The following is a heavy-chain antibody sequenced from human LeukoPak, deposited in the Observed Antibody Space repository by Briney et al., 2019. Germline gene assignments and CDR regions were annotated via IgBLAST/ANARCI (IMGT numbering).Heavy chain of an antibody. Sequence: PGGSLRLSCAASGFSVSLNYMNWVRQAPGKGLEWGSILYSGCDTYYADSVKGRFTISRDSSKNMRFLHMNSLRADDTAVYYCARVGDHFHWYLDLWGRDTLVTVSS. J-gene: IGHJ2*01. D-gene: IGHD3-3*02. V-gene: IGHV3-53*01. CDR2: LYSGCDT. CDR3: ARVGDHFHWYLDL. CDR1: GFSVSLNY.